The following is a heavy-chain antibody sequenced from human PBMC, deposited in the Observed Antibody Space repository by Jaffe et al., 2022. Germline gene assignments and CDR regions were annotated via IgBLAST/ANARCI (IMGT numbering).Heavy chain of an antibody. CDR1: GGTFSSYA. V-gene: IGHV1-69*01. CDR3: ASEIGFDSSYDYIWGSYRHFDY. Sequence: QVQLVQSGAEVKKPGSSVKVSCKASGGTFSSYAISWVRQAPGQGLEWMGGIIPIFGTANYAQKFQGRVTITADESTSTAYMELSSLRSEDTAVYYCASEIGFDSSYDYIWGSYRHFDYWGQGTLVTVSS. D-gene: IGHD3-16*02. J-gene: IGHJ4*02. CDR2: IIPIFGTA.